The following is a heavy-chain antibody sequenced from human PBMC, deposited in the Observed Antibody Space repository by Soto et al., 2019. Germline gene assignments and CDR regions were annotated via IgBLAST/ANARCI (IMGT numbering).Heavy chain of an antibody. J-gene: IGHJ4*02. D-gene: IGHD3-22*01. CDR2: IYFRGTT. CDR3: ARMNYYDTSGHPFDY. V-gene: IGHV4-59*01. Sequence: SETLSLTCTVSGVSISSYYWSWIRQPPGKGLEWIGYIYFRGTTNYNPSLKSRVTMSADTSKNQFSLKLNSVTAVDTAVYYCARMNYYDTSGHPFDYWGQGMMVTVS. CDR1: GVSISSYY.